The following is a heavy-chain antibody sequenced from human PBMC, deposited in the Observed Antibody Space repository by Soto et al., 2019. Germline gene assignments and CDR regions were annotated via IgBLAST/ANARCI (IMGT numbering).Heavy chain of an antibody. CDR2: ISYDGSNK. CDR3: ARDGGGGEQQLVLDY. V-gene: IGHV3-30-3*01. D-gene: IGHD6-13*01. CDR1: GFTFSSYA. Sequence: QVQLVESGGGVVQPGRSLRLSCAASGFTFSSYAMHWVRQAPGKGLEWVAVISYDGSNKYYADSVKGRFTISRDNSKNTLYLQMNSLGAGDTAVYYCARDGGGGEQQLVLDYWGQGTLVTVSS. J-gene: IGHJ4*02.